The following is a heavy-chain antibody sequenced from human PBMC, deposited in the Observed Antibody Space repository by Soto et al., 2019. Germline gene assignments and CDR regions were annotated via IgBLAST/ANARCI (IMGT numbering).Heavy chain of an antibody. D-gene: IGHD6-19*01. CDR3: ARPPVYISDWYYFDL. CDR1: GYTFIDYY. Sequence: QVQLVQSGAEVKKPEASVKVSCEASGYTFIDYYMHWVREAPGQGFEWMGRISPKSGGTNYAQKFQGRVTMTWDTSLNTAYMELSSLMSEDTAVHYCARPPVYISDWYYFDLWGQGTLVTVSS. J-gene: IGHJ4*02. CDR2: ISPKSGGT. V-gene: IGHV1-2*02.